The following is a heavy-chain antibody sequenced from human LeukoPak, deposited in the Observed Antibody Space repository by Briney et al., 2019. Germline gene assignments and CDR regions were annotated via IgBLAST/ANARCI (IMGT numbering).Heavy chain of an antibody. CDR1: GGSFSGYY. CDR2: INHSGST. J-gene: IGHJ6*02. CDR3: ARGRVATGPDYYYYGMDV. D-gene: IGHD5-12*01. Sequence: SDTLSLTCAVYGGSFSGYYWSWIPQPPGQGLERIGEINHSGSTNYNPSLKSRVTISVDTSKNQFSLKLSSVTAADTAVYYCARGRVATGPDYYYYGMDVWGQGTTVTVSS. V-gene: IGHV4-34*01.